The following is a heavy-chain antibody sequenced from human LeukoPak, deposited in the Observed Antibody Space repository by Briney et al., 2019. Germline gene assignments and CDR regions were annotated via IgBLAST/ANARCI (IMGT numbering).Heavy chain of an antibody. V-gene: IGHV3-13*05. Sequence: QPGESLRLSCAASGCNLSKNDMHWVRKTTKRGLEWVSAIGVGGDPYSADHVSGRFTISREDGKNSVYLQMNRLRAGDTAVYVCAKAFDYNRLRGEGGSFDCWGQGALVTVSS. D-gene: IGHD4-11*01. CDR2: IGVGGDP. CDR1: GCNLSKND. CDR3: AKAFDYNRLRGEGGSFDC. J-gene: IGHJ4*02.